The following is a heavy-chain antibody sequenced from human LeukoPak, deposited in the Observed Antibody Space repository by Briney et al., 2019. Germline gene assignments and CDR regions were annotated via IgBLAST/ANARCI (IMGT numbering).Heavy chain of an antibody. D-gene: IGHD1/OR15-1a*01. CDR2: INPNSGDT. CDR1: GYTFTGYY. J-gene: IGHJ3*02. V-gene: IGHV1-2*02. CDR3: ASWNIENT. Sequence: ASVEVSCKASGYTFTGYYMHWVRQAPGQGFEWMGWINPNSGDTQYAQKFQGRVTMTRDTSTNTAYMELRRLRSDDTAMYYCASWNIENTWGRGTMVTVSS.